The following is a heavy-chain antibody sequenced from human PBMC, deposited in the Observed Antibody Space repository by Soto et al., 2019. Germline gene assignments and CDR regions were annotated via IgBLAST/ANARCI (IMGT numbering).Heavy chain of an antibody. CDR3: AKRYYGSGKVDY. CDR1: GFTFSGYT. CDR2: ITNNGGST. J-gene: IGHJ4*02. V-gene: IGHV3-23*01. D-gene: IGHD3-10*01. Sequence: EVHLLESGGGLVQPGGSLRLSCAASGFTFSGYTMNWVRQAPGKGLEWVSAITNNGGSTYYADSVKGRFTISRDNSKSTLFLQMNNLRAEDTAIYDCAKRYYGSGKVDYWGQGTLVTVSS.